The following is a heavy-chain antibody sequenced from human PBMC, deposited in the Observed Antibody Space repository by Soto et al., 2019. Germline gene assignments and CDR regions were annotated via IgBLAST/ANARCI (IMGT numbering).Heavy chain of an antibody. D-gene: IGHD4-17*01. CDR2: IIPVFGTA. CDR3: ARDPGGKYGDWGFDY. Sequence: QVQLVQSGAEVKKPGSSVKVSCKASGGTFSSYAISWVRQAPGQGLEWMGGIIPVFGTANYAQKFQGRVTITADESTSTAYMELSSLRSEDTAVYYWARDPGGKYGDWGFDYWGQGTLVTVSS. CDR1: GGTFSSYA. V-gene: IGHV1-69*12. J-gene: IGHJ4*02.